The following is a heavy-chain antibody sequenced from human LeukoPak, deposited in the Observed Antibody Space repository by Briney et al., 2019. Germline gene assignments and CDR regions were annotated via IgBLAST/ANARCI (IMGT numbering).Heavy chain of an antibody. V-gene: IGHV1-69*13. J-gene: IGHJ4*02. CDR3: ARFGDSSGYYYFDY. CDR2: IIPIFGTA. Sequence: SVKVSCKASGGTFSSYAISWVRQAPGQGLEWMGGIIPIFGTANYAQKFQGRVTITADESTSTAYMELSSLRSEDTAVYYCARFGDSSGYYYFDYWGQGTLVTVSS. D-gene: IGHD3-22*01. CDR1: GGTFSSYA.